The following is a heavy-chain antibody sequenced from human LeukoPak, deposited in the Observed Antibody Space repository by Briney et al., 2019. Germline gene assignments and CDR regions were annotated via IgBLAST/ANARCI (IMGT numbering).Heavy chain of an antibody. CDR3: TTRNPDAFDI. Sequence: TGGSLRLSCAASGFTFSGSAMHWVRQASGKGLEWVGRIRSKANSYATAYSASVKGRFTISRDDSKNTAYLQMNSLKTEDTAVYYCTTRNPDAFDIWGQGTMVTVSS. J-gene: IGHJ3*02. CDR2: IRSKANSYAT. CDR1: GFTFSGSA. V-gene: IGHV3-73*01.